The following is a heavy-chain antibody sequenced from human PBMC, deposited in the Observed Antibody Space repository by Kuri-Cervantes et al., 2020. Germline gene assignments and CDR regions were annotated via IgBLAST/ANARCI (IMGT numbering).Heavy chain of an antibody. CDR1: GYTFTSYG. D-gene: IGHD5-18*01. V-gene: IGHV1-69*13. Sequence: SVKVSCKASGYTFTSYGISWVRQAPGQGLEWMGGIIPIFGTANYAQKFQGRVTITADESTSTAYMELSSLRSEDTAVYYCARGRYSYGADAFGNWGQGTMVTVSS. CDR3: ARGRYSYGADAFGN. J-gene: IGHJ3*02. CDR2: IIPIFGTA.